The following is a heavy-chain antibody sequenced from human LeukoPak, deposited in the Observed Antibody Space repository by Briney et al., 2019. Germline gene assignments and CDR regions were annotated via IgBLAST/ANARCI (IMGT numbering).Heavy chain of an antibody. J-gene: IGHJ4*02. CDR3: AKASGYSFGHFDY. D-gene: IGHD5-18*01. Sequence: GGSLRLSCAASGVIFSTYEMNWVRQAPGKGLEWVSYISYSGRTIYYADSVRGRFTISRDNAKNSLYLQMNDLRAEDMALYYCAKASGYSFGHFDYWGQGTLVTVSS. CDR1: GVIFSTYE. CDR2: ISYSGRTI. V-gene: IGHV3-48*03.